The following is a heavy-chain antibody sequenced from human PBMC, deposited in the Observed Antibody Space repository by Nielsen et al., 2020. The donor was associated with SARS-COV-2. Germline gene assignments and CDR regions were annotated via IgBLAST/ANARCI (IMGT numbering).Heavy chain of an antibody. CDR3: ARDIDDFWSGYDPSYYYMDV. V-gene: IGHV3-7*03. Sequence: GESLKISCAASGFTFSSYWMSWVRQAPGKGLEWVANIKQDGSEKYYVDSVKGRFTISRDNAKNSLYLQMNSLRAEDTAVYYCARDIDDFWSGYDPSYYYMDVWGKGTTVTVSS. J-gene: IGHJ6*03. CDR2: IKQDGSEK. CDR1: GFTFSSYW. D-gene: IGHD3-3*01.